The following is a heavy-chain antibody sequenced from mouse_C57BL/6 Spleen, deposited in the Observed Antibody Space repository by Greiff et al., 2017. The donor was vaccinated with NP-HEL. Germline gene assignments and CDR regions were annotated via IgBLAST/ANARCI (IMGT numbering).Heavy chain of an antibody. D-gene: IGHD4-1*01. CDR3: ARKGRLGLFDY. CDR1: GYTFTDYY. J-gene: IGHJ2*01. CDR2: INPNNGGT. V-gene: IGHV1-26*01. Sequence: VQLQQSGPELVKPGASVKISCKASGYTFTDYYMNWVKQSHGKSLEWIGDINPNNGGTSYNQKFKGKATLTVDKSSSTAYMELRSLTSEDSAVYYCARKGRLGLFDYWGQGTTLTVSS.